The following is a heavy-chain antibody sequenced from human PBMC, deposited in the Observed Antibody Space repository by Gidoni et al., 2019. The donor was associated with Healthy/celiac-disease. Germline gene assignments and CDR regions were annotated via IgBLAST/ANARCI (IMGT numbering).Heavy chain of an antibody. CDR1: GFTFSSYW. J-gene: IGHJ6*02. V-gene: IGHV3-7*05. CDR3: ARDGPDIVVVVAATLYYYGMDV. D-gene: IGHD2-15*01. CDR2: IKQDGSEK. Sequence: EVQLVESGGGLVQPGGSLRLSCAASGFTFSSYWMSWVRQAPGKGLEWVANIKQDGSEKYYVDSVKGRFTISRDNAKNSLYLQMNSLRAEDTAVYYCARDGPDIVVVVAATLYYYGMDVWGQGTTVTVSS.